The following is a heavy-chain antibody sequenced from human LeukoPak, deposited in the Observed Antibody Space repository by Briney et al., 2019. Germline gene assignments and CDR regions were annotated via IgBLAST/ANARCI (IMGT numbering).Heavy chain of an antibody. Sequence: TGGSLRLSCAASGFTFSSYAMSWVRQAPGKGLEWVSAISGSGGSTYYADSVKGRFTISRDNSKNTLYLQMNSLRAEDTAAYYCAKDQFIGSGWDYWGQGTLVTVSS. D-gene: IGHD6-19*01. V-gene: IGHV3-23*01. J-gene: IGHJ4*02. CDR1: GFTFSSYA. CDR2: ISGSGGST. CDR3: AKDQFIGSGWDY.